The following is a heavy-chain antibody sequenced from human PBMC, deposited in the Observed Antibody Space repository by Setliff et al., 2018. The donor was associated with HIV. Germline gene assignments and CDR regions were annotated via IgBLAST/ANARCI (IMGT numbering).Heavy chain of an antibody. V-gene: IGHV4-31*03. CDR3: ARVPRIATLRNAFDI. CDR1: GGSISGGGYY. CDR2: IYYIGNT. J-gene: IGHJ3*02. Sequence: SETLSLTCTVSGGSISGGGYYWSWIRQHPGQGLDWIGNIYYIGNTDYNPSLKSRVTISIDTSKNQFSLKLSSVTAADTAIYYCARVPRIATLRNAFDIWGQGTMVTVSS. D-gene: IGHD3-3*01.